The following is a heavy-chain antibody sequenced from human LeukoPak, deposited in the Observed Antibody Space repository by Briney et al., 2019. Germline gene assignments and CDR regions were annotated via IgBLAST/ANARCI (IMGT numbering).Heavy chain of an antibody. CDR3: AGGVQLERLSYFDY. J-gene: IGHJ4*02. CDR1: GFTFSSYE. D-gene: IGHD1-1*01. Sequence: GGSLRLSCAASGFTFSSYEMNWVRQAPGKGLEWVSYISSSGSTIYYADSVKGRFTISRDNAKNSLYLQMNSLRAEDTAVYYCAGGVQLERLSYFDYWGQGTLVTVFS. CDR2: ISSSGSTI. V-gene: IGHV3-48*03.